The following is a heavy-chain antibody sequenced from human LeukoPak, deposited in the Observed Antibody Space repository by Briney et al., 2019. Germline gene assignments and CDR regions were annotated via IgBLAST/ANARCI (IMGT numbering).Heavy chain of an antibody. CDR1: GITFSRYS. D-gene: IGHD3-22*01. J-gene: IGHJ6*03. CDR2: ITSSNSTI. CDR3: ARVSLDSSGYSYYWYYMDV. Sequence: TGGSLRLSCAASGITFSRYSMNWVRQAPGKGLEWVSYITSSNSTIYYADSVKGRFTISRDNAKNSVYLQMNSLRAEDTAVYYCARVSLDSSGYSYYWYYMDVWGKGTAVTVSS. V-gene: IGHV3-48*01.